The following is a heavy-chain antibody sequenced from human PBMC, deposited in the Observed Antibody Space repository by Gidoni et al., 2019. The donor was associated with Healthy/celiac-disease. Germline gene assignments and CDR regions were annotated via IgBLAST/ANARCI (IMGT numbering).Heavy chain of an antibody. Sequence: QVQLVESGGGVVQPGRSLRLSCAASGFTFSSYGMHWVRQAPGKGLELVAVIWYDGSNKYYADSVKGRFTISRDNSKNTLYLQMNSLRAEDTAVYYCARDKTTVALDYWGQGTLVTVSS. CDR1: GFTFSSYG. CDR2: IWYDGSNK. CDR3: ARDKTTVALDY. D-gene: IGHD4-17*01. J-gene: IGHJ4*02. V-gene: IGHV3-33*01.